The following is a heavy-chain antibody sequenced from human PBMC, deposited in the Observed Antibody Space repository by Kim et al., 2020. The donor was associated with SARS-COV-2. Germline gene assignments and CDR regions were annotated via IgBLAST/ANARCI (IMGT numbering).Heavy chain of an antibody. V-gene: IGHV4-4*02. D-gene: IGHD2-2*01. CDR2: IYHSGST. CDR3: ARSDRYCSSTSCFHWRDYYYGMDV. CDR1: GGSISSSNW. Sequence: SETLSLTCAVSGGSISSSNWWSWVRQPPGKGLEWIGEIYHSGSTNYNPSLKSRVTISVDKSKNQFSLKLSSVTAADTAVYYCARSDRYCSSTSCFHWRDYYYGMDVWGQGTTVTVSS. J-gene: IGHJ6*02.